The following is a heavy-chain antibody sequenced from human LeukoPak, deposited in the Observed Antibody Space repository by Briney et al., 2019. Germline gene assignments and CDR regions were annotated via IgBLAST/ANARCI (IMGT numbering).Heavy chain of an antibody. CDR2: ISSNGGST. Sequence: GGSLRLSCAASGFTFCSYAIQWVRQAPGQGLEYVSAISSNGGSTYYADSVKGRFTISRDNSKNTLYLQMGSLRAEDMAVYYCARATSPDVWGSSFDYWGQGTLVTVSS. CDR3: ARATSPDVWGSSFDY. CDR1: GFTFCSYA. J-gene: IGHJ4*02. V-gene: IGHV3-64*02. D-gene: IGHD3-16*01.